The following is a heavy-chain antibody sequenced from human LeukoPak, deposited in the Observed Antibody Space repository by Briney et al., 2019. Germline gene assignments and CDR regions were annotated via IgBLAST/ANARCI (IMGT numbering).Heavy chain of an antibody. J-gene: IGHJ3*02. V-gene: IGHV4-61*08. CDR2: IYYSGST. Sequence: SETLSLTCTVSGGSVSGDGYYWSWIRQPPGKGLEWIGYIYYSGSTNYNPSLKSRVTISVDTSKNQFSLKLSSVTAADTAVYYCARGLYSGSYPDAFDIWGQGTMVTVSS. CDR1: GGSVSGDGYY. CDR3: ARGLYSGSYPDAFDI. D-gene: IGHD1-26*01.